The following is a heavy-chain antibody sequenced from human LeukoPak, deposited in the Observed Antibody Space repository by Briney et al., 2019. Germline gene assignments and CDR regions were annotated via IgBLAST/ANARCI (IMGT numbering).Heavy chain of an antibody. CDR1: GFIFSRDS. J-gene: IGHJ4*02. Sequence: GGSLRLSCAASGFIFSRDSMNWVRQAPGRGLEWISYISRDSDIRYYADSVRGRFHISRDNARNSLYLQMNSLRAEDTAVYYCARDTSGSGSYSPYFDYWGQGTLVTVSS. V-gene: IGHV3-48*01. CDR3: ARDTSGSGSYSPYFDY. CDR2: ISRDSDIR. D-gene: IGHD1-26*01.